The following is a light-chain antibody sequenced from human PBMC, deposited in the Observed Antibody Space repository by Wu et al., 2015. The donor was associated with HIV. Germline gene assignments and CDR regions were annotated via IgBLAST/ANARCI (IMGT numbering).Light chain of an antibody. CDR1: QPINRGY. V-gene: IGKV3-20*01. CDR2: GAS. Sequence: ENVLTQSPGTLSLSPGERATVSCRASQPINRGYLAWFQQKPGQAPRLIIYGASNRATGIPARFSASGSGTDFTLTINRVEPEDFAVYYCQQYSSSPRTFGQGTNVEIK. CDR3: QQYSSSPRT. J-gene: IGKJ1*01.